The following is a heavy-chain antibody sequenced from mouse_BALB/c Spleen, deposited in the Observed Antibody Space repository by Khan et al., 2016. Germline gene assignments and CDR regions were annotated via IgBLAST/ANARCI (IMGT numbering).Heavy chain of an antibody. D-gene: IGHD1-1*01. Sequence: QIQLVQSGPELKKPGETVKISCKASGYSFRNYGINWVKQAPGKGLKWMGWINTNTGEPTYAEDFKGRFAFSLETSASTAYLQINNLKNEDTATYFCANYGSSGYFDYWGQGTTLTVSS. V-gene: IGHV9-3*02. J-gene: IGHJ2*01. CDR1: GYSFRNYG. CDR3: ANYGSSGYFDY. CDR2: INTNTGEP.